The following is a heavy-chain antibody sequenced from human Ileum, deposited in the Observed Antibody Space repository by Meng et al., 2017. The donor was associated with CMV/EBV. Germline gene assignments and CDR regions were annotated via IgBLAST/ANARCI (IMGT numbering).Heavy chain of an antibody. D-gene: IGHD6-19*01. V-gene: IGHV3-9*03. Sequence: GGSLRLSCTASGFTFGDYAMHWVRQAPGKGLEWVSGISWNSASLGYAGSVRGRFTISRDNAKNSLYLQLNSLRPEDMALYYCVKDRARGLPVTATSFPAFDIWGQGTMVTVSS. CDR1: GFTFGDYA. J-gene: IGHJ3*02. CDR2: ISWNSASL. CDR3: VKDRARGLPVTATSFPAFDI.